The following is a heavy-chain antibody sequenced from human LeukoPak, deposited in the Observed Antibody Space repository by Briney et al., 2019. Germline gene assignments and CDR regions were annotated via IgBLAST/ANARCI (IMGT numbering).Heavy chain of an antibody. Sequence: ASVKVSCKASGGTFSSYAISWVRQAPGQGLEWMGGIIPIFGTANYAQKFQGRVTITADESTSTAYMELSSLRSEDTAVYYCARETSGYGSAFDYWGQGTLVTVSS. CDR1: GGTFSSYA. D-gene: IGHD3-10*01. CDR3: ARETSGYGSAFDY. V-gene: IGHV1-69*13. J-gene: IGHJ4*02. CDR2: IIPIFGTA.